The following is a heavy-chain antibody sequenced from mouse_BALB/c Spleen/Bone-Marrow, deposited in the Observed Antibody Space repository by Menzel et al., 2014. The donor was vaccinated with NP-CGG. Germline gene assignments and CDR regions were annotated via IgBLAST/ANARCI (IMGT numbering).Heavy chain of an antibody. CDR2: IDPANGNT. Sequence: EVMLVESGAELVKPGASVKLSCTASGFNIKDTYIHWVKQRPEQGLEWIGRIDPANGNTKYDPKFQGKATITADTSSNTAYLQLSSLTSEDTAVYYCAEITTAAYYVMDYWGQGTSVTDSS. D-gene: IGHD1-2*01. V-gene: IGHV14-3*02. CDR1: GFNIKDTY. CDR3: AEITTAAYYVMDY. J-gene: IGHJ4*01.